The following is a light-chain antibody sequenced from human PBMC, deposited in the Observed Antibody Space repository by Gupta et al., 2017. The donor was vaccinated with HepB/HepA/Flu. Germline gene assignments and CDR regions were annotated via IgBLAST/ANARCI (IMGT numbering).Light chain of an antibody. J-gene: IGKJ2*01. CDR2: WAS. Sequence: DIVMSQSPNSLAVSLGERAPINCKSSQSVSDHSNNRYYVAWYQQKPRQPPRLLIYWASTRESGVPDRFSGSGSATDFTLTISSLQAEDVAVYYCQQYDSFPYTFGQGTKVEIK. CDR3: QQYDSFPYT. V-gene: IGKV4-1*01. CDR1: QSVSDHSNNRYY.